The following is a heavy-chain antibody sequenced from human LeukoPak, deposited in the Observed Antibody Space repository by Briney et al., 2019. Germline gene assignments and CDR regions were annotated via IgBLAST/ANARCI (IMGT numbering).Heavy chain of an antibody. CDR1: GFTFSIYA. Sequence: GGSLRLSCAASGFTFSIYAMSWVRQAPGKGLQWVSSITSRGESTWYVDSVKGRFTITRDNSENTLYLQMNYLRAEDTALYYCATSDDSSGSDWGQGTLVTVSS. V-gene: IGHV3-23*01. CDR3: ATSDDSSGSD. D-gene: IGHD3-22*01. J-gene: IGHJ4*02. CDR2: ITSRGEST.